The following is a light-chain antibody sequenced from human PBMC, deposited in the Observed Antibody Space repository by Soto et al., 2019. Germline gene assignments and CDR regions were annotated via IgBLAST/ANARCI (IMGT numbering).Light chain of an antibody. CDR2: WAS. CDR3: QQYYSIPLT. Sequence: DIVMTQSPDSLAVSLGERATINCKSSQSVLYNSNNKNYLAWYQQKPGQPPRLLISWASTRESGVPDRFSGSRSGTDFTLTITSLQAEDVAVYYCQQYYSIPLTFGGGTKVEIK. CDR1: QSVLYNSNNKNY. V-gene: IGKV4-1*01. J-gene: IGKJ4*01.